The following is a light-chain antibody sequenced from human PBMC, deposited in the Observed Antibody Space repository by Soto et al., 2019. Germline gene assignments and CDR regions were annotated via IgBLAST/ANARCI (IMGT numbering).Light chain of an antibody. Sequence: SYELTQPPSVSVSPGQTARITCSGDSMPKLYSYWYQQKAGLAPVQVIYRDTERPSGIPERFSGSSSGTTVTLTINGVQAEDEGDYYCQSTDSSGIYRVFGGGTKHTVL. CDR2: RDT. CDR1: SMPKLY. V-gene: IGLV3-25*02. J-gene: IGLJ3*02. CDR3: QSTDSSGIYRV.